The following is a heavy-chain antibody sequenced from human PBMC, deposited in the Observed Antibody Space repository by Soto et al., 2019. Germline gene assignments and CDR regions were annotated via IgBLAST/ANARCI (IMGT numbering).Heavy chain of an antibody. J-gene: IGHJ3*02. D-gene: IGHD5-12*01. CDR1: GFTFSSYA. V-gene: IGHV3-23*01. CDR2: ISGSGGST. Sequence: GGSLRLSCAASGFTFSSYAMSWVRQAPGRGLEWVSAISGSGGSTYYADSVKGRFTISRDNSKNTLYLQMNSLRAEDTAVYYCAKGAEEWLQLIPHTAFDIWGQGTMVTVSS. CDR3: AKGAEEWLQLIPHTAFDI.